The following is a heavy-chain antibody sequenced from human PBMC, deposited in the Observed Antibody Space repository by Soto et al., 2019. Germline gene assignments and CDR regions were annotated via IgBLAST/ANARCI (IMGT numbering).Heavy chain of an antibody. CDR1: GFTFNNYA. Sequence: GGSLRLSCAASGFTFNNYAMSWVRQAPGKGLEWVSLISWDGGSTYYADSVKGRFTISRDNSKNSLYLQMNSLRTEDTALYYCAKDISSSHYYYYYGMDVWGQGTTVTVSS. V-gene: IGHV3-43*02. D-gene: IGHD6-6*01. CDR3: AKDISSSHYYYYYGMDV. CDR2: ISWDGGST. J-gene: IGHJ6*02.